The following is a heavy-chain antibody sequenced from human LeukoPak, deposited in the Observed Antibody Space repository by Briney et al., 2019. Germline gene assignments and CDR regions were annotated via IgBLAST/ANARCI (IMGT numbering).Heavy chain of an antibody. CDR1: GGSFSGYY. J-gene: IGHJ3*02. Sequence: SETLSLTCAVYGGSFSGYYWSWIRQPPGKGLEWIGEINHSGSTNYNPSLKSRVTISVDTSKNQFSLKLSSVTAADTAVYYCARQTGGDYDFWSGYPHDAFDIWGQGTMVTVSS. CDR3: ARQTGGDYDFWSGYPHDAFDI. CDR2: INHSGST. D-gene: IGHD3-3*01. V-gene: IGHV4-34*01.